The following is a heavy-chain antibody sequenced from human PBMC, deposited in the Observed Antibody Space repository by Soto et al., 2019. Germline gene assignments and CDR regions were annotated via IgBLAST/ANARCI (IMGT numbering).Heavy chain of an antibody. CDR1: GGSFTSYT. CDR2: IIPIKGRA. Sequence: QVQLVQSGAEVKKPGSSVKVSCEASGGSFTSYTFTWVRQAPGQGLEWMGRIIPIKGRADYALKLQDRVTITADRSTKTVYRELRGLRPEYTAIYYCAKSLLFVDHAYMDVWGKGTTVTVSS. V-gene: IGHV1-69*02. D-gene: IGHD2-21*01. CDR3: AKSLLFVDHAYMDV. J-gene: IGHJ6*03.